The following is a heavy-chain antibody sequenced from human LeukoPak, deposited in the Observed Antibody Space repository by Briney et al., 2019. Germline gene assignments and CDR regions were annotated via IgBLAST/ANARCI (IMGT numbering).Heavy chain of an antibody. Sequence: GGSLGLSCAASGFTFSSYSMNWVRQAPGKGLEWVSSISSSSSYIYYADSVKGRFTISRDNAKNSLYLQMNSLRAEDTAVYYCAKDRGAAAGILDYWGQGTLVTVSS. CDR2: ISSSSSYI. D-gene: IGHD6-13*01. CDR1: GFTFSSYS. V-gene: IGHV3-21*01. CDR3: AKDRGAAAGILDY. J-gene: IGHJ4*02.